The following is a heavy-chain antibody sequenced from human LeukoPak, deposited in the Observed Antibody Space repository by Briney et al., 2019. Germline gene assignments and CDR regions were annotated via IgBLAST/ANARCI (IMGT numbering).Heavy chain of an antibody. J-gene: IGHJ6*02. CDR3: ARVEGQPTDYYYYGMDV. Sequence: ASVKVSCKAPGGTFSSYAISWVRQAPGQGLEWMGRIIPILGIANYAQKFQGRVTITADKSTSTAYMELSSLRSEDTAVYYCARVEGQPTDYYYYGMDVWGQGTTITVSS. CDR2: IIPILGIA. CDR1: GGTFSSYA. D-gene: IGHD6-13*01. V-gene: IGHV1-69*04.